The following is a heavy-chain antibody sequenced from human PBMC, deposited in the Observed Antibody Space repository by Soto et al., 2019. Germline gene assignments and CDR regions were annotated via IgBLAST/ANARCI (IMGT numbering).Heavy chain of an antibody. CDR2: SRNKPNSYTT. D-gene: IGHD6-19*01. V-gene: IGHV3-72*01. J-gene: IGHJ4*02. Sequence: EVQLVESGGGLVQPGGSLRLSCAASGFTFSDHYMDWVRQAPGKGLEWVGRSRNKPNSYTTEYAASVKGRFTISRDDSQNSLYLQMNSLQTEDTAMYYCTRALAVASGIVDYWGQGTLVTVSS. CDR3: TRALAVASGIVDY. CDR1: GFTFSDHY.